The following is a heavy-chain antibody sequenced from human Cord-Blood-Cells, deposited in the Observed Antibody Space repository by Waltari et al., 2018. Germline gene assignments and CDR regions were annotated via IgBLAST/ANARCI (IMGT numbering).Heavy chain of an antibody. J-gene: IGHJ4*02. CDR2: IYYSGST. D-gene: IGHD7-27*01. V-gene: IGHV4-39*07. Sequence: QLQLQESGPGLVKPSETLSLTCTVSGGSISSSSYYWGWIRQPPGKGLEWIGSIYYSGSTYYNPSLRSRVTISVDTSKTQFSLKLSSLTAADTAVYYCAGQANWDDYWGQGTLVTVSS. CDR1: GGSISSSSYY. CDR3: AGQANWDDY.